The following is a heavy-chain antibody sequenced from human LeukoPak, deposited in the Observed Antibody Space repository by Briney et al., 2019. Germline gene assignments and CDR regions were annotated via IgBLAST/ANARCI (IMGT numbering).Heavy chain of an antibody. CDR1: GFTFSSYA. CDR3: TSPTVTTRYGMDV. CDR2: ISYDGSNK. J-gene: IGHJ6*02. V-gene: IGHV3-30-3*01. Sequence: GRSLRLSCAASGFTFSSYAMHWVRQAPGKGLEWVAVISYDGSNKYYSDSVKGRFTISRDNSKNTLYLQMNSLKTEDTAVYYCTSPTVTTRYGMDVWGQGTTVTVSS. D-gene: IGHD4-17*01.